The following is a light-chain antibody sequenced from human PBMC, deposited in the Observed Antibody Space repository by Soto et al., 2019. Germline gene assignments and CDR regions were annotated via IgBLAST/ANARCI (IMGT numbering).Light chain of an antibody. J-gene: IGKJ3*01. CDR2: GAS. V-gene: IGKV3-15*01. Sequence: ELVRTQSPATLSLSPGERATLSCRASQSVSSNLAWYQQKPGQAPRLLIYGASTRATGIPARFSGSGSGTEFTLTISSLQSEDFAVYYCQQYNNWPPPFTFGPGTKVDIK. CDR1: QSVSSN. CDR3: QQYNNWPPPFT.